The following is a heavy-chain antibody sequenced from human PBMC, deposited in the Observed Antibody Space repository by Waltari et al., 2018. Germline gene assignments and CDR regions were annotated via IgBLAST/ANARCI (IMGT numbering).Heavy chain of an antibody. Sequence: VQLQESGPGLVTPSGTLSLTCAVSGASITTRSWWNWVRQSPGQGLEWVSSISSSSSYIYYADSVKGRFTISRDNAKNSLYLQMNSLRAEDTAVYYCARDLLGGLAAAGDPYSWFDPWGQGTLVTVSS. D-gene: IGHD6-13*01. V-gene: IGHV3-21*01. CDR3: ARDLLGGLAAAGDPYSWFDP. CDR2: ISSSSSYI. J-gene: IGHJ5*02. CDR1: GASITTRSW.